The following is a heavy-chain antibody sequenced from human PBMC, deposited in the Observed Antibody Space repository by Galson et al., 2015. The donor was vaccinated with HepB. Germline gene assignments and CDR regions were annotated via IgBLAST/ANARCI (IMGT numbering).Heavy chain of an antibody. CDR2: IRSKAYGGTS. CDR3: TRDPRTFGSGYSSGMDV. CDR1: GFTFGDYA. J-gene: IGHJ6*02. D-gene: IGHD3-3*01. Sequence: SLRLSCAASGFTFGDYAMSWVRQAPGKGLEWVGFIRSKAYGGTSEYAASVKGRFTISSDDSKSIAYLQMNSLKTEDTAVYYCTRDPRTFGSGYSSGMDVWGQGTTVTVSS. V-gene: IGHV3-49*04.